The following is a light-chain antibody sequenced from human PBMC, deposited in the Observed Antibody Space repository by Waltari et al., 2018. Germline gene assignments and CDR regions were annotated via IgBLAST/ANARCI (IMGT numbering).Light chain of an antibody. CDR2: GAS. Sequence: EIVMTQSPATLSVSAGERATLSCRASPSVSGNLAWYQQKPGQAPRLLIYGASTRAPGIPARFSGSGFGTDFTLTISSLQSEDYAVYFCQHSNNWPLTFGGGTKLEIK. CDR1: PSVSGN. V-gene: IGKV3-15*01. CDR3: QHSNNWPLT. J-gene: IGKJ4*01.